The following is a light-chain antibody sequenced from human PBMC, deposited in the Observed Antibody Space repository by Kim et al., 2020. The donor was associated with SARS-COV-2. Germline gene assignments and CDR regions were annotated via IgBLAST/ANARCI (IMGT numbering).Light chain of an antibody. V-gene: IGLV3-1*01. J-gene: IGLJ2*01. Sequence: VSGSTGQTASSTFSGDKLGDKYACWYQQKPGQHPVLCIYQDSKRPSGTPERFSGSNTGNTASLTISGTQAMDEADYYCQAWDSTVVFGGGTKLTVL. CDR3: QAWDSTVV. CDR2: QDS. CDR1: KLGDKY.